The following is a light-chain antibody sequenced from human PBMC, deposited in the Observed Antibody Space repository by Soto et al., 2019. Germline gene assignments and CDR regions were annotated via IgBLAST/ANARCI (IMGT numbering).Light chain of an antibody. Sequence: DIVMTQSPLSLPVTPGEPASISCRSSQSLLHSNGYNFLDWYLQKPGQSPQLLIHLGSNRASGVPYRFSGSGSGTDFTLKISRVESEDVGFYYCMQALPTPTYTFGQGTKVEIK. CDR3: MQALPTPTYT. CDR1: QSLLHSNGYNF. J-gene: IGKJ2*01. V-gene: IGKV2-28*01. CDR2: LGS.